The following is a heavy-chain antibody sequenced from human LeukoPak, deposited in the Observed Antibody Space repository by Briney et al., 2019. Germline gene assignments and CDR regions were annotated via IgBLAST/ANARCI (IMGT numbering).Heavy chain of an antibody. J-gene: IGHJ5*02. Sequence: PSETLSLTCTVSGGSISSYYWSWIRQPPGKGLEWIGEINHSGSTNYNPSLKSRVTISVDTSKNQFSLKLSSVTAADTAVYYCARGPLPLGIAAAVWFDPWGQGTLVTVSS. D-gene: IGHD6-13*01. CDR1: GGSISSYY. CDR3: ARGPLPLGIAAAVWFDP. CDR2: INHSGST. V-gene: IGHV4-34*01.